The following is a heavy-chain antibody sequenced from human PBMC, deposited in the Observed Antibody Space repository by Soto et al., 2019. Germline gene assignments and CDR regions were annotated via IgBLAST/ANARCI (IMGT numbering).Heavy chain of an antibody. D-gene: IGHD2-2*01. CDR3: ARDPALRLKDAFDI. J-gene: IGHJ3*02. V-gene: IGHV3-21*01. CDR1: GFTFSSYS. CDR2: ISSSSSYI. Sequence: EVQLVESGGGLVKPGGSLRLSCAASGFTFSSYSMNWVRQAPGKGLEWVSSISSSSSYIYYADSVKGRFTISRDNAXNSLYLQRNSLRAEDTAVYYCARDPALRLKDAFDIWGQGTMVTVSS.